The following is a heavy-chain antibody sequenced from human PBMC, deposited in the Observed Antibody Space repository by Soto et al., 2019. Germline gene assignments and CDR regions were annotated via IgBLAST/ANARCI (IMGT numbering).Heavy chain of an antibody. V-gene: IGHV3-74*01. Sequence: EVQLVESGGGLAQPGGSLRLSCAASGFTFSSYWMHWVRQAPGKGLVWVSRINSDGSTTSYADSVKGRFTISRDNAKNTLYLQMNSLRAEDTAVYYCAREPFYCSGGSCYSGEGEYWGQGTLVTVSS. CDR2: INSDGSTT. CDR1: GFTFSSYW. J-gene: IGHJ4*02. D-gene: IGHD2-15*01. CDR3: AREPFYCSGGSCYSGEGEY.